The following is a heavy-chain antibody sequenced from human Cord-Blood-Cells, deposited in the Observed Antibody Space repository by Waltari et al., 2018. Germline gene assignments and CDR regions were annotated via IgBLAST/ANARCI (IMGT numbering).Heavy chain of an antibody. Sequence: QVQLQASGPGLVKPSETLSLTCHVSGGSIRRYYWSWIRQPPGKGLEWIGYIYYSGSTNYNPSLKSRVTISVDTSKNQFSLKLSSVTAADTAVYYCARVRGYSGYDAFDIWGQGTMVTVSS. D-gene: IGHD5-12*01. V-gene: IGHV4-59*01. J-gene: IGHJ3*02. CDR3: ARVRGYSGYDAFDI. CDR1: GGSIRRYY. CDR2: IYYSGST.